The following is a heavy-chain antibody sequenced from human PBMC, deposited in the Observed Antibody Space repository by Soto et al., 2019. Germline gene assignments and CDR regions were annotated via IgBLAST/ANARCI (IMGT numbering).Heavy chain of an antibody. D-gene: IGHD2-2*02. V-gene: IGHV3-30*18. CDR3: AKDRAAAIPDCYYGMDV. J-gene: IGHJ6*02. CDR1: GFTFSSYG. CDR2: ISYDGSNK. Sequence: PGESLRLSCAASGFTFSSYGMHWVRQAPGKGLEWVAVISYDGSNKYYADSVKGRFTISRDNSKNTLYLQMNSLRAEDTAVYYCAKDRAAAIPDCYYGMDVWGQGTTVTVSS.